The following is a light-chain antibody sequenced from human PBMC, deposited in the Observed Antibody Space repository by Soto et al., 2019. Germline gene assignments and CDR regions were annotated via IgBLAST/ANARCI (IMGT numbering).Light chain of an antibody. Sequence: DIQMTQSPSSLSASVGDRVTITCRASQGIRNDLGWYQQKPGKAPKLLIFDASTLQSGVPSRFSGSGSGTESTLTISSLQPDDFATYYCQQYNTFSTFGQGTKVDIK. CDR1: QGIRND. CDR2: DAS. J-gene: IGKJ1*01. V-gene: IGKV1-17*01. CDR3: QQYNTFST.